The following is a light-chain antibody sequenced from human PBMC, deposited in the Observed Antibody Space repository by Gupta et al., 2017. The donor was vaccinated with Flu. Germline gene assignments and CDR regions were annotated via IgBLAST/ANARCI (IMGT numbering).Light chain of an antibody. CDR1: QSISSW. CDR3: QQANSFPPFT. V-gene: IGKV1-12*01. J-gene: IGKJ3*01. CDR2: AAS. Sequence: DIQMTQSPSSVSASVGDRVTITCRASQSISSWLAWYQQKPGKAPKLLIYAASSLQSGVPSRFSGSGSGTDFTLTISSRQPEDFATYYCQQANSFPPFTFGHGTKVDIK.